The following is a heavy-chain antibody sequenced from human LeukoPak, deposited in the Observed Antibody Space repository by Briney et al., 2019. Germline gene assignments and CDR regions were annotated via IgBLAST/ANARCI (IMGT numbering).Heavy chain of an antibody. D-gene: IGHD3-22*01. CDR3: ARAYYYDTSATPDY. Sequence: PGGSLRLSCAASGFIFSSYSMNWVRQAPGKGLEWVSYISGGTVTIYYADSVKGRFTISRDNAKNSLYLQMNSLRADDTAVYYCARAYYYDTSATPDYWGQGTLVTVSS. CDR1: GFIFSSYS. CDR2: ISGGTVTI. V-gene: IGHV3-48*04. J-gene: IGHJ4*02.